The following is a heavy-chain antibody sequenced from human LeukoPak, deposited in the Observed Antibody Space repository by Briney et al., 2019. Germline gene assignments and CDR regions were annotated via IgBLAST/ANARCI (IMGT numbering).Heavy chain of an antibody. D-gene: IGHD2-2*01. Sequence: SQTLSLTCTVSGGSISSGSYYWSWIRQPAGKGLEWIRRIYASGSTNYNPSLKSRVTISVDTSKNQFSLKLSSVTAADTAVYYCARGTSPRYCSSTSCSYFDYGGQETLVTVYS. J-gene: IGHJ4*02. V-gene: IGHV4-61*02. CDR2: IYASGST. CDR1: GGSISSGSYY. CDR3: ARGTSPRYCSSTSCSYFDY.